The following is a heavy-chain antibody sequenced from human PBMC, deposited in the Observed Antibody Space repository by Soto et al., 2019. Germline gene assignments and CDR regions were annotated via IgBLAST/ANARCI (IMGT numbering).Heavy chain of an antibody. V-gene: IGHV3-33*01. CDR3: ARDIAMSPYGMDV. D-gene: IGHD6-13*01. Sequence: QVQLVESGGGVVQPGRPLRLSCAASGFIFSSYGMHWVRQAPGKGLEWVAVIWYDGSNKYYADSVKGRFTISRDNSKNTLSLQMNSRRAEDTAVYYCARDIAMSPYGMDVWGQGTTVTVSS. CDR1: GFIFSSYG. CDR2: IWYDGSNK. J-gene: IGHJ6*02.